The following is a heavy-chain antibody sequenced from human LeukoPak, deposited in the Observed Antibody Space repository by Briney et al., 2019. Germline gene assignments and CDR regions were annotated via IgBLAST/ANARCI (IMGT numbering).Heavy chain of an antibody. D-gene: IGHD3-3*01. V-gene: IGHV3-30*18. CDR1: GFTFSSYG. CDR3: AKQVSASMSFGY. CDR2: ISYDGSNK. Sequence: GGSLRLSCAASGFTFSSYGMHWVRQAPGKGLEWVAVISYDGSNKYYADSVKGRFTISIDNSKNTLYLQMNSLRAEDTAVYYCAKQVSASMSFGYWGQGTLVTVSS. J-gene: IGHJ4*02.